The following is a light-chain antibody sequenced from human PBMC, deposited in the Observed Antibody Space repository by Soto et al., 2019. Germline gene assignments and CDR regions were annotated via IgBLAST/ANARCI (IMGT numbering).Light chain of an antibody. V-gene: IGKV1-27*01. Sequence: DIQMTQPPSSLSASVGDIVTITCRASQGISHDLAWYQQKPGKVPKLLIYAASTLQSGVPSRFSGSGSGTDFTLTISGLHPEDIATYYCQQYDNLPLTFGGGTKVDIK. J-gene: IGKJ4*01. CDR2: AAS. CDR1: QGISHD. CDR3: QQYDNLPLT.